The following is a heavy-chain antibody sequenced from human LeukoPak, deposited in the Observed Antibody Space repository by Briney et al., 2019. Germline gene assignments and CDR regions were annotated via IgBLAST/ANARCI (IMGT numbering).Heavy chain of an antibody. D-gene: IGHD3-22*01. J-gene: IGHJ4*02. CDR1: GGSISSSSYY. V-gene: IGHV4-39*07. CDR3: AKAVYYYDSSGDGVYYFDY. Sequence: PSETLSLTCTVSGGSISSSSYYWGWIRQPPGKGLEWIGSIYYSGSTYYNPSLKSRVTISVDTSKNQFSLKLSSVTAADTAVYYCAKAVYYYDSSGDGVYYFDYWGQGTLVTVSS. CDR2: IYYSGST.